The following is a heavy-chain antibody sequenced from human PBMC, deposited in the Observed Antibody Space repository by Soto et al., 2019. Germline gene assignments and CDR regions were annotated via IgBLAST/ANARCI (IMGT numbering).Heavy chain of an antibody. J-gene: IGHJ5*02. V-gene: IGHV4-31*03. CDR1: GGSISSGGYY. Sequence: SETLSLTCTVSGGSISSGGYYWSWIRQHPGKGLEWIGYIYYSGSTYYNPSLKSRVTISVDTSKNQFSLKLSSVTAADTAVYYCARQSPDYLGSVGWFDPWGQGTLVTVSS. CDR3: ARQSPDYLGSVGWFDP. D-gene: IGHD1-26*01. CDR2: IYYSGST.